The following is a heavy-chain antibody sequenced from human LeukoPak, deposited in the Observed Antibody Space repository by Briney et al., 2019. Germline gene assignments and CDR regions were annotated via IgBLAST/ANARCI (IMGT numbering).Heavy chain of an antibody. CDR1: GFSFSDSY. CDR3: ARRGNMSSHAFDI. J-gene: IGHJ3*02. CDR2: IKSSDTST. V-gene: IGHV3-11*01. D-gene: IGHD2/OR15-2a*01. Sequence: GSLRLSCAASGFSFSDSYMSWIRQAPGHGLEWLSYIKSSDTSTFYADSVKGRFTVSRDNAKNSLYPQMNSLRAEDTAVYYCARRGNMSSHAFDIWGQGTVVTVSS.